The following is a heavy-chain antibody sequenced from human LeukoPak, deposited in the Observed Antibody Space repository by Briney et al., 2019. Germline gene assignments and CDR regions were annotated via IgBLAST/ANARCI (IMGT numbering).Heavy chain of an antibody. CDR1: GYTFTSYY. CDR3: ARDPHETTYGMDV. D-gene: IGHD4-17*01. CDR2: INPSGGST. V-gene: IGHV1-46*01. J-gene: IGHJ6*02. Sequence: ASVKVSCKASGYTFTSYYMHWVRQAPGQGLEWMGIINPSGGSTSYAQKFQGRVTMTRDTSTSTVYMELSSLRSDDTAVYYCARDPHETTYGMDVWGQGTTVTVSS.